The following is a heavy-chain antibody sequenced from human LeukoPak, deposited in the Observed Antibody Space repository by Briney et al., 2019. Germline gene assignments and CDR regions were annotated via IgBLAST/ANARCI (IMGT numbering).Heavy chain of an antibody. CDR1: GGSISSSSYY. V-gene: IGHV4-39*01. Sequence: SETLSLTCTVSGGSISSSSYYWSWIRQPPGKGLEWIGSIYYSGSTYYNPSLKSRVTISVDTSKNQFSLKLSSVTAADTAVYYCAAYYYGSGSYYRPQLYWYFDLWGRGTLVTVSS. D-gene: IGHD3-10*01. CDR2: IYYSGST. CDR3: AAYYYGSGSYYRPQLYWYFDL. J-gene: IGHJ2*01.